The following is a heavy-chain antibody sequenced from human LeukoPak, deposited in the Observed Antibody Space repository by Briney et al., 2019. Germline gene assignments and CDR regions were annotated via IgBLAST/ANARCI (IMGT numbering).Heavy chain of an antibody. CDR1: GGSISSGGYY. CDR2: IYHSGST. Sequence: PSQTLSLTCTVSGGSISSGGYYWSWIRQPPGKGLEWIGYIYHSGSTYYNPSPKSRVTISVDRSKNQFSLKLSSVTAADTAVYYCAVIVGVHTFDYWGQGTLVTVSS. D-gene: IGHD1-26*01. V-gene: IGHV4-30-2*01. CDR3: AVIVGVHTFDY. J-gene: IGHJ4*02.